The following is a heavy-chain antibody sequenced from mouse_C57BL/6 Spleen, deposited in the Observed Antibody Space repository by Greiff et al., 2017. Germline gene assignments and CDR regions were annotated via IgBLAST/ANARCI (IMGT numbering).Heavy chain of an antibody. Sequence: EVKLMESGGGLVKPGGSLKLSCAASGFTFSSYTMSWVRQTPEKRLEWVATISGGGGNTYYPDSVKGRFTISRDNAKNTLYLQMSSLRSEDTALYYCAKNYYGSPYYFDYWGQGTTLTVSS. J-gene: IGHJ2*01. CDR1: GFTFSSYT. CDR2: ISGGGGNT. V-gene: IGHV5-9*01. D-gene: IGHD1-1*01. CDR3: AKNYYGSPYYFDY.